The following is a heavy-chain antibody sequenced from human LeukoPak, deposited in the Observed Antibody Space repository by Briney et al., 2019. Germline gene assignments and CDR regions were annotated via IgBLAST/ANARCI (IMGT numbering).Heavy chain of an antibody. CDR3: AKLRELVTYYYYYGLDV. CDR2: IWYDGSQK. Sequence: QPGRSLRLSCAVSGFIFRNSGMHWVRQAPGKGLEWVAIIWYDGSQKYYADSVKGRFTISRDNSKNTLYLRMNSLRVEDTALYYCAKLRELVTYYYYYGLDVWGQGTTVTVSS. CDR1: GFIFRNSG. D-gene: IGHD1-1*01. J-gene: IGHJ6*02. V-gene: IGHV3-33*06.